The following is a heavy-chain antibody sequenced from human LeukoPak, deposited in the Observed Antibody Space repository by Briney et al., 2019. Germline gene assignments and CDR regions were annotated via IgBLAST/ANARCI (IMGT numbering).Heavy chain of an antibody. D-gene: IGHD2-21*01. J-gene: IGHJ6*03. CDR2: ISSSSSTI. Sequence: GGSLRLSCAASGFTLSSYSMNRVRQAPGKGLEWVSYISSSSSTIYYADSVKGRFTISRDNSKNTLYLQMNSLRAEDTAIYYCAKKEGDTYFSWYMDVWGKGTTVTVSS. CDR3: AKKEGDTYFSWYMDV. CDR1: GFTLSSYS. V-gene: IGHV3-48*01.